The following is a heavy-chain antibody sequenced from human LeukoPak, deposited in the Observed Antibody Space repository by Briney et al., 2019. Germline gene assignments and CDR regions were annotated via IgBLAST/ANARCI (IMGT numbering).Heavy chain of an antibody. CDR1: GFTFSRYS. V-gene: IGHV3-21*01. CDR3: ARDSSWHVPVPENPVAFDY. J-gene: IGHJ4*02. CDR2: ISSSSSYI. Sequence: GGSLRLSCAASGFTFSRYSMNWVRQAPGKGLEWVSSISSSSSYIYYADSVKGRFTISRDNAKNSLYLQMNSLRAEDTAMYYCARDSSWHVPVPENPVAFDYWGQGTLVTVSS. D-gene: IGHD6-13*01.